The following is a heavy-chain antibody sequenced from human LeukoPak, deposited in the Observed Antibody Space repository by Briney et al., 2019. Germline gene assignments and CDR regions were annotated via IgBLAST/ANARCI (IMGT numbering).Heavy chain of an antibody. CDR3: GRDVGSSSWSYYGMDV. Sequence: SEPLSLTCTVSGGPINSYYWSWIRQPPGKGVEGMGYIYYSGSTHYNPSLKSRVTISVATSKNQFFLKLSSVTAADTALYCCGRDVGSSSWSYYGMDVWGQGTTVTVSS. CDR2: IYYSGST. V-gene: IGHV4-59*12. D-gene: IGHD6-13*01. CDR1: GGPINSYY. J-gene: IGHJ6*02.